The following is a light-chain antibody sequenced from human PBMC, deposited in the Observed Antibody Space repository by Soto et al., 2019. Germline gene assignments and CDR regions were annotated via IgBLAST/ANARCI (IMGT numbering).Light chain of an antibody. J-gene: IGKJ1*01. V-gene: IGKV1-5*01. Sequence: DIQMTQSPSTLSGSVLDGGTSACVPSQNVNKWLAWFQQKPGKVPKLLIFDASTLQTGVPLRFGGSGSGTVFTLTISSLQPEDFATYYCQQYNSYSPWTFGQGTKVDIK. CDR1: QNVNKW. CDR2: DAS. CDR3: QQYNSYSPWT.